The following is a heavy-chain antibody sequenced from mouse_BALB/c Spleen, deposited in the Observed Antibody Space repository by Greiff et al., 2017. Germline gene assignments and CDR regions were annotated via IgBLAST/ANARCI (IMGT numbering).Heavy chain of an antibody. Sequence: EVKLVESGGGLVKPGGSLKLSCAASGFTFSSYTMSWVRQTPEKRLEWVATISSGGSYTYYPDSVKGRFTISRDNAKNTLYLQMSSLKSEDTAMYYCARPLYDYDEAWFAYWGQGTLVTVSA. CDR1: GFTFSSYT. CDR2: ISSGGSYT. CDR3: ARPLYDYDEAWFAY. V-gene: IGHV5-6-4*01. D-gene: IGHD2-4*01. J-gene: IGHJ3*01.